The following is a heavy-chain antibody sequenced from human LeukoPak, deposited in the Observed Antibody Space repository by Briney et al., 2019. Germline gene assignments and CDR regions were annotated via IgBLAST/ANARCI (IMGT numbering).Heavy chain of an antibody. CDR2: ISGSGGST. CDR1: GFIFSIYV. V-gene: IGHV3-23*01. J-gene: IGHJ4*02. CDR3: AKERPPPSSSSYYFDY. D-gene: IGHD6-6*01. Sequence: PGGSLRLSCAASGFIFSIYVMNWVRQAPGKGLEWVSTISGSGGSTYYADSVKGRFTISRDNSKNTLYLQINTLRAEDTAVYYCAKERPPPSSSSYYFDYWGQGTLVTVSS.